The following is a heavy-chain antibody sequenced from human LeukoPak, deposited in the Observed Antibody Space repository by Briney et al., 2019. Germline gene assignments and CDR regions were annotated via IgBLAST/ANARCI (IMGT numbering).Heavy chain of an antibody. V-gene: IGHV3-23*01. CDR3: TKDPHYYDSTRTIDY. CDR2: ISTSGNDI. Sequence: GGSLRLSCAASRFTFSTYAMSWVRQAPGKGLEWVSSISTSGNDIYYPDSVKGRFTISRDNSKNTLYLQMNSLRAEDTAVYYCTKDPHYYDSTRTIDYWGQGTLVTVSS. J-gene: IGHJ4*02. CDR1: RFTFSTYA. D-gene: IGHD3-22*01.